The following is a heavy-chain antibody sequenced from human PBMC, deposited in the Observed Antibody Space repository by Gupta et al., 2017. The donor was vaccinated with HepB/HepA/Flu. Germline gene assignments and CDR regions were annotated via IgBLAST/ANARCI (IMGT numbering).Heavy chain of an antibody. CDR1: GFTFDDYA. D-gene: IGHD1-14*01. CDR3: ASPPVLPQPYGLDV. CDR2: ISYNG. Sequence: QRQVVESGGGVVRPGRSLRPSRSPSGFTFDDYAMHCIRQAPGKGLEWVARISYNGGRFTISSDHSKNTMYLQMNSLRPEDTAVYYCASPPVLPQPYGLDVWGQGTTVTVSS. J-gene: IGHJ6*02. V-gene: IGHV3-30*04.